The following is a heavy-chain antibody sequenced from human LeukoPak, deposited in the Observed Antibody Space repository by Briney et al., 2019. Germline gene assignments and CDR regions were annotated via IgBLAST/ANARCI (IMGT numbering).Heavy chain of an antibody. J-gene: IGHJ4*02. CDR3: ARDRPGITGTTLPDY. V-gene: IGHV3-21*04. Sequence: GGSLRLSCAASGFTFRSYSMDWVRQAPGKGLEWVSSISSSSSYIYYADSVKGRFTISRDNAKNSLYLQMNSLRAEDTAVYYCARDRPGITGTTLPDYWGQGTLVTVSS. D-gene: IGHD1-20*01. CDR2: ISSSSSYI. CDR1: GFTFRSYS.